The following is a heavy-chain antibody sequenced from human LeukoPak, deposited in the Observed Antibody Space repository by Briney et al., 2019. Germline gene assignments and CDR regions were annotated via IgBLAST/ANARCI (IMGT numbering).Heavy chain of an antibody. V-gene: IGHV4-61*02. CDR2: IDACGST. CDR3: ARLRPGVAARPFYYYYYMDV. D-gene: IGHD6-6*01. Sequence: SETLSLTCTVSGGSISSGGSIGSFYWRWIRQPAGKGLEWIGRIDACGSTNYNPSLRGRVTISVDTSKNQFSLKLSSVTAADTAVYYCARLRPGVAARPFYYYYYMDVWGKGTTVTVSS. CDR1: GGSISSGGSIGSFY. J-gene: IGHJ6*03.